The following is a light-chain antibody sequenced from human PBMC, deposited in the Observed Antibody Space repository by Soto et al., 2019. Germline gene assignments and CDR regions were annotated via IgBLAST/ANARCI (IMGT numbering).Light chain of an antibody. Sequence: QSVLTQPPSASASLGASVTLTCTLSSGYSNDKVDWYQQRPGKGPRFVMRVGTGGIVGSKGDGIPGRFSVLGSGLNRYLTIKNIQEEDESDFHCGADHGSGSNFLVVFGGGTKLTVL. CDR2: VGTGGIVG. J-gene: IGLJ2*01. CDR1: SGYSNDK. V-gene: IGLV9-49*01. CDR3: GADHGSGSNFLVV.